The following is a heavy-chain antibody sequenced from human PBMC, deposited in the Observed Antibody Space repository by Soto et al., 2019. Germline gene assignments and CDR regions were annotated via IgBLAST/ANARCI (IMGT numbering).Heavy chain of an antibody. D-gene: IGHD1-26*01. Sequence: PSETLSLTCTVSGGSVSSTSYYWTWIRQPPGKGLEWIGYIHYSGSTNYNPSLQSRVTISVDTSKNHFSLELTSVTAADTAVYYCARAWEHHHFDHWGPAALATVPS. CDR1: GGSVSSTSYY. CDR2: IHYSGST. V-gene: IGHV4-61*01. CDR3: ARAWEHHHFDH. J-gene: IGHJ4*02.